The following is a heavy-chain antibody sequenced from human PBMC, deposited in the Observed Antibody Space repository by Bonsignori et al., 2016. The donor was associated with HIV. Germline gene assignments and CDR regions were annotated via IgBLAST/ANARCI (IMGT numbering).Heavy chain of an antibody. J-gene: IGHJ4*02. V-gene: IGHV3-23*03. CDR2: IYSDGSRT. CDR3: AKGAGAPNFDY. D-gene: IGHD3-10*01. Sequence: GESLKISCAASGFTFSSYAMSWVRQAPGKGLEWVSLIYSDGSRTYYADSVKGRFTISRDNSKNTLYLQMISLRAEDTAVYYCAKGAGAPNFDYWGQGTLVTVSS. CDR1: GFTFSSYA.